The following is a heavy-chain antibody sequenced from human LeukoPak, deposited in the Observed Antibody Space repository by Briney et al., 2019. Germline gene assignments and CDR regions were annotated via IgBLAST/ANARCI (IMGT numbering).Heavy chain of an antibody. D-gene: IGHD3-10*01. CDR1: GGSMNRYK. Sequence: RPSETLSLTCILSGGSMNRYKWSWIRQPPGKGLEWIGSIYYSGSTYYNPSLKSRVTISVDTSKNQFSLKLSSVTAADTAVYYCARDRMVRGKANYYYYGMDVWGQGTTVTVSS. J-gene: IGHJ6*02. CDR2: IYYSGST. V-gene: IGHV4-39*07. CDR3: ARDRMVRGKANYYYYGMDV.